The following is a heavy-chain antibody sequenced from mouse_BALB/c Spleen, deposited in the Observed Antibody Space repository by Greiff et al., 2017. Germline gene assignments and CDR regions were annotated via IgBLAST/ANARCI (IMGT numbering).Heavy chain of an antibody. V-gene: IGHV14-3*02. Sequence: VQLQQSGAELVKPGASVKLSCTASGFNIKDTYMHWAKQRPEQGLEWIGRIDPANGNTKYDPKFQGKATITADTSSNTAYLQLSSLTSEDTAVYYCASTHYGSSYGFADWGQGTLVTVSA. CDR3: ASTHYGSSYGFAD. J-gene: IGHJ3*01. CDR1: GFNIKDTY. CDR2: IDPANGNT. D-gene: IGHD1-1*01.